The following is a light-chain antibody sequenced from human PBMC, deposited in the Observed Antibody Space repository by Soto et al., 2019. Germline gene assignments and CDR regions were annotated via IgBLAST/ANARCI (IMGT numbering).Light chain of an antibody. V-gene: IGKV3-11*01. CDR3: QQRVNWLT. Sequence: EVVLTQSPATLSLSPGERATLSCRASENVRTFVDWYQQKPGQAPRLLIYGASNRATGIPARFSGSGSGTDFTLTISSLEPEDFAVYYCQQRVNWLTFGGGTKVEL. CDR2: GAS. J-gene: IGKJ4*01. CDR1: ENVRTF.